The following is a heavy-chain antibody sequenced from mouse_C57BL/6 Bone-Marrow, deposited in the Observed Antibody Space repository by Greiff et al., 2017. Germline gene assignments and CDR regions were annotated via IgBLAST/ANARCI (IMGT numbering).Heavy chain of an antibody. D-gene: IGHD2-4*01. V-gene: IGHV5-17*01. CDR1: GFTFSDYG. CDR3: ARPCDCDSDWYFDV. CDR2: ISSGSSTI. J-gene: IGHJ1*03. Sequence: EVQVVESGGGLVKPGGSLKLSCAASGFTFSDYGMHWVRQAPEKGLEWVAYISSGSSTIYYADTVKGRFTISRDNAKNTLFLQMTSLRSENTAMYYCARPCDCDSDWYFDVWGTGTTVTVSS.